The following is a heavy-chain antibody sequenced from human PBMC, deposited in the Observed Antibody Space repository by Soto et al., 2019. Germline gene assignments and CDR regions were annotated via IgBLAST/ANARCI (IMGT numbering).Heavy chain of an antibody. J-gene: IGHJ4*02. CDR2: IYYSGST. D-gene: IGHD2-2*01. CDR3: ARGDCSSTSCYSIPDY. CDR1: GGSISSYY. V-gene: IGHV4-59*01. Sequence: LSLTCTVSGGSISSYYWSWIRQPPGKGLEWIGYIYYSGSTNYNPSLRSRVTISVDTSKNQFSLKLSSVTAADTAVYYCARGDCSSTSCYSIPDYWGQGTLVTVSS.